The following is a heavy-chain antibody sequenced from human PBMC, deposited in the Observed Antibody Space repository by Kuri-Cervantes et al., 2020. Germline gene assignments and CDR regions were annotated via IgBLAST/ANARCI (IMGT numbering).Heavy chain of an antibody. CDR3: AKGPHGGSYYGFFDY. V-gene: IGHV3-30-3*01. D-gene: IGHD1-26*01. J-gene: IGHJ4*02. CDR2: VSFDGSNK. Sequence: SCAASGFTFRSCVIHWVRQAPGKGLEWVSRVSFDGSNKYNAGSVKGRFTVSRDISENTHYLQMNSLRAEDTAVYYCAKGPHGGSYYGFFDYWGQGTLVTVSS. CDR1: GFTFRSCV.